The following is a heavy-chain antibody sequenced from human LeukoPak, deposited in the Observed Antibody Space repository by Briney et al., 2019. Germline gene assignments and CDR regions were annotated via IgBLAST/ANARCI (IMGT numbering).Heavy chain of an antibody. CDR3: ARRKGVLGAFDI. J-gene: IGHJ3*02. D-gene: IGHD3-10*01. Sequence: GGSLRLSCAASGFTFSTYDFHWVRQVTGKGLEWVSAIGTVGDTHYPDSVKGRFTISRENAKNSVYLQMDSLRAEDTAVYYCARRKGVLGAFDIWGQGTLVTVSS. CDR1: GFTFSTYD. CDR2: IGTVGDT. V-gene: IGHV3-13*01.